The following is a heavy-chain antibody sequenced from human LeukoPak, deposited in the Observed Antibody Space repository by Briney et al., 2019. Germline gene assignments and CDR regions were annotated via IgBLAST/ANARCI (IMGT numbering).Heavy chain of an antibody. Sequence: GGSLRLSCAASGFTFSSYGMHWVRQAPGKGLEWVAFIRYDGSNKYYADSVKGRFTISRDNSKNTLYLQMNSLRAEDTAVNYCAQDHVIVVVPAAPKSGYFDYWGQGTLVTVSS. CDR3: AQDHVIVVVPAAPKSGYFDY. J-gene: IGHJ4*02. CDR2: IRYDGSNK. D-gene: IGHD2-2*01. V-gene: IGHV3-30*02. CDR1: GFTFSSYG.